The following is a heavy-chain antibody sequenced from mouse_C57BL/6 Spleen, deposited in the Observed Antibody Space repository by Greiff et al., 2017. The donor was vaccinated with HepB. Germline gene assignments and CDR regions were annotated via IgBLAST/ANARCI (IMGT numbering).Heavy chain of an antibody. CDR2: INPGSGGT. CDR1: GYAFTNYL. D-gene: IGHD1-1*01. J-gene: IGHJ3*01. V-gene: IGHV1-54*01. CDR3: ARDYGSSYVAWFAY. Sequence: VKLQQSGAELVRPGTSVKVSCKASGYAFTNYLIEWVKQRPGQGLEWIGVINPGSGGTNYNEKFKGKATLTADKSSSTAYMQLSSLTSEDSAVYFCARDYGSSYVAWFAYWGQGTLVTVSA.